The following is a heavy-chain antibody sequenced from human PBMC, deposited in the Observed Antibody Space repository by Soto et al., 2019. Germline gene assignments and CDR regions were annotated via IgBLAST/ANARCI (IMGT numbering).Heavy chain of an antibody. CDR2: IWYDGNEK. V-gene: IGHV3-33*01. Sequence: QAQLVESGGGVVQPGRSLRLSCAASGFTFSHYGMNWVRQAPGKGLEWVAVIWYDGNEKYYADSVKGRFTISRDNFKNMLFLQMNSLRAEDTAVYYCTRWDGSSSSVRFDPWGQGTLVTVSS. J-gene: IGHJ5*02. CDR3: TRWDGSSSSVRFDP. D-gene: IGHD6-13*01. CDR1: GFTFSHYG.